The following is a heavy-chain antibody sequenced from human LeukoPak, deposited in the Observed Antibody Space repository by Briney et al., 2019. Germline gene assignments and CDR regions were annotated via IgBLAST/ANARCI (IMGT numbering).Heavy chain of an antibody. CDR3: ARDRGTVTTAPPYYYYMDV. CDR1: GYTFTSYY. V-gene: IGHV1-46*01. D-gene: IGHD4-17*01. CDR2: INPSGGST. Sequence: GASVKVSCKASGYTFTSYYMHCVRQAPGQGLEWMGIINPSGGSTSYAQKFQGRVTMTRDMSTSTVCMELSSLRSEDTAGYYCARDRGTVTTAPPYYYYMDVWGKGTTVTVSS. J-gene: IGHJ6*03.